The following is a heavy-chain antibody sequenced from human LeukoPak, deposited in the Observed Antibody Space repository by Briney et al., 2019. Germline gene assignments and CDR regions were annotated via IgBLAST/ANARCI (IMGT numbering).Heavy chain of an antibody. CDR3: AMSRGYSYGYVY. CDR1: GFTLSSYG. D-gene: IGHD5-18*01. Sequence: AGGSLRLSCAASGFTLSSYGMHWVRQAPGKGLEWVAVISYDGSNKYYADSVKGRFTISRDNSKNTLYLQMNSLRAEDTAVYYCAMSRGYSYGYVYWGQGTLVTVSS. CDR2: ISYDGSNK. J-gene: IGHJ4*02. V-gene: IGHV3-30*03.